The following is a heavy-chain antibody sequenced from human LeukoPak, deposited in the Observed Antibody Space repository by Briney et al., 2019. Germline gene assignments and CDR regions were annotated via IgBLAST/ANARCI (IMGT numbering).Heavy chain of an antibody. CDR2: IYYSGTT. D-gene: IGHD6-19*01. Sequence: PSETLSLTCAVSGGSISASYWSWFRQPPGKGLEWIGYIYYSGTTSYNPSLKSRVTISLDTSKNQFSLKLTSVTAADTAFYYCARDTSGWSYAYASHFDLWGRGTLVTVSS. CDR3: ARDTSGWSYAYASHFDL. J-gene: IGHJ2*01. CDR1: GGSISASY. V-gene: IGHV4-59*01.